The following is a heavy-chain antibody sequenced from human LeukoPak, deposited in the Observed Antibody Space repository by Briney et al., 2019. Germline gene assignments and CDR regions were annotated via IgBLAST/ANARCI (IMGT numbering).Heavy chain of an antibody. CDR3: AREDPQTTVPEGMDV. J-gene: IGHJ6*02. D-gene: IGHD4-17*01. V-gene: IGHV4-59*01. Sequence: SETLSLTYTVSGGSISYYYWSWIRQSPGKGLEWIGYIYYSGTTNYNPSLKSRVTISVDTSKNQFSLQLRSVTAADTAVYYCAREDPQTTVPEGMDVWGQGTTVTVSS. CDR1: GGSISYYY. CDR2: IYYSGTT.